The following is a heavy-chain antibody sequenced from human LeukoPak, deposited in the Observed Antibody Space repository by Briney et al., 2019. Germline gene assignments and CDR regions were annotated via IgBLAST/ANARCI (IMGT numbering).Heavy chain of an antibody. CDR3: AAVANTGFDY. J-gene: IGHJ4*02. Sequence: GGSLRLSCAASGFTFSSYTMSWVRQASGKGLEWVSAISGSGGNTYYADSVKGRFTISRDTSKNTPYLQMNSLRAEDTAVYYCAAVANTGFDYWGQGTLGTVSS. CDR2: ISGSGGNT. D-gene: IGHD6-19*01. CDR1: GFTFSSYT. V-gene: IGHV3-23*01.